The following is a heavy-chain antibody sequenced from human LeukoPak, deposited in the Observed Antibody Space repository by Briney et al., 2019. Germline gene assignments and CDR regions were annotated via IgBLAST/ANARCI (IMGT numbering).Heavy chain of an antibody. Sequence: PGGSLRLSCAASGFTFSSYGMHWVRQAPGKGLEWVAVISYDGSNKYYADSVKGRFTISRDNSKNTLYLQMNSLRAEDTAVYYCAKELSAAAGTTNACDIWGQGTMVTVSS. V-gene: IGHV3-30*18. J-gene: IGHJ3*02. CDR2: ISYDGSNK. CDR1: GFTFSSYG. CDR3: AKELSAAAGTTNACDI. D-gene: IGHD6-13*01.